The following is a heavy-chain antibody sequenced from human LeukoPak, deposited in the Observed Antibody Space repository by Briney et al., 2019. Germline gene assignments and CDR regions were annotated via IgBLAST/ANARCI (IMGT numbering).Heavy chain of an antibody. CDR2: INPNTGGA. V-gene: IGHV1-2*04. D-gene: IGHD1-26*01. CDR1: GYMFADYF. Sequence: ASVKVSCKASGYMFADYFIHWVRQAPGQGLEWMGRINPNTGGAEYAPKFQGWVTMTRDTSISTAYVEVNRLISDDTAVYYCARDLTSTSNWEFDCWGQGTLVIVSS. CDR3: ARDLTSTSNWEFDC. J-gene: IGHJ4*02.